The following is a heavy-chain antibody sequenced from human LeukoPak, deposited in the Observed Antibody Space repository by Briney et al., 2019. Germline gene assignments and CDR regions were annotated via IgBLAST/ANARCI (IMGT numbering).Heavy chain of an antibody. CDR1: GGSISSYY. V-gene: IGHV4-59*06. D-gene: IGHD4-23*01. CDR2: IYYSGST. Sequence: SETLSLTCTVSGGSISSYYWSWIRQHPGKGLEWIGYIYYSGSTYYKPSLKSRITISVDTSKNQFSLKLSSVTAADTAVYYCARGGNSRWFDPWGQGTLVTVSS. CDR3: ARGGNSRWFDP. J-gene: IGHJ5*02.